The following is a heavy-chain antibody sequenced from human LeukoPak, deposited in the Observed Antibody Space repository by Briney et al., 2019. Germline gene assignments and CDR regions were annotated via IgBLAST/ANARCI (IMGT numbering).Heavy chain of an antibody. D-gene: IGHD5-12*01. CDR1: GFTVSSNY. CDR2: IYSGGST. J-gene: IGHJ4*02. V-gene: IGHV3-66*01. Sequence: PGGSLRLSCTASGFTVSSNYMSWVRQAPGKGLEWVSVIYSGGSTYYADSVKGRFTISRDNSQNTLYLQMNSLRAEDTAVYFCARADSGYDVRGFDYWGQGTLVTVSS. CDR3: ARADSGYDVRGFDY.